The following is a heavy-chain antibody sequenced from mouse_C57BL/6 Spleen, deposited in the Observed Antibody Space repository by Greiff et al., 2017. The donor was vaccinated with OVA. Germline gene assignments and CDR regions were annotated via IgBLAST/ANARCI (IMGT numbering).Heavy chain of an antibody. D-gene: IGHD2-4*01. J-gene: IGHJ1*03. CDR1: GYTFTDYY. CDR3: ARRVYYDYDWYFDV. Sequence: VQLQQPGPELVKPGASVKISCKASGYTFTDYYMNWVKQSHGKSLEWIGDINPNNGGTSYNQKFKGKATLTVDKSSSTAYMELRSLTSEDSAVYYCARRVYYDYDWYFDVWGTGTTVTVSS. CDR2: INPNNGGT. V-gene: IGHV1-26*01.